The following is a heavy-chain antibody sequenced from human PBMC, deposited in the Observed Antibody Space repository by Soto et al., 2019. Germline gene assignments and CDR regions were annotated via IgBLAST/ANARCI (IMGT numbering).Heavy chain of an antibody. J-gene: IGHJ6*02. CDR3: RVDSSSWPSYVYFYGMDV. V-gene: IGHV1-46*01. Sequence: ASVKVSCKASGDTFTSYYMHWVRQAPGQGLEWMGIINPSGGSTSYAQKFQGRVTMTRDTSTSTVYMALRSLRSEDTALYYRRVDSSSWPSYVYFYGMDVWGQGATVTVSS. D-gene: IGHD6-13*01. CDR1: GDTFTSYY. CDR2: INPSGGST.